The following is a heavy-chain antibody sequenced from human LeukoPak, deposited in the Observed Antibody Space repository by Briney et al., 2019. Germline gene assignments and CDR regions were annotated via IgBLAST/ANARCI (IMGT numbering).Heavy chain of an antibody. Sequence: AGGSLRLPCAGSGFTFGGYGMHWFRQTPGKGLEWVAVIAYDGSRAFYADSVKGRFTISRDNSKNTVSVQMDDLRAEDTAVYYCTRYNNDHFDYWGQGTLVTVSS. CDR3: TRYNNDHFDY. V-gene: IGHV3-33*01. D-gene: IGHD1-14*01. CDR2: IAYDGSRA. CDR1: GFTFGGYG. J-gene: IGHJ4*02.